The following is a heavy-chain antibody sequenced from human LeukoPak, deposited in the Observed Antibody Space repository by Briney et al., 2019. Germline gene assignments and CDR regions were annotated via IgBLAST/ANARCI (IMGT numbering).Heavy chain of an antibody. CDR3: ARDLGVGARGDY. V-gene: IGHV3-21*01. D-gene: IGHD1-26*01. CDR1: GFTFSTYS. Sequence: GGSLRLSCSASGFTFSTYSMNWVRQAPGKGLEWVSSISSSSSYIYYGDSVKGRFTISRDNAKNSLYLQMNSLRAEDTAVYYCARDLGVGARGDYWGQGTLVTVSS. J-gene: IGHJ4*02. CDR2: ISSSSSYI.